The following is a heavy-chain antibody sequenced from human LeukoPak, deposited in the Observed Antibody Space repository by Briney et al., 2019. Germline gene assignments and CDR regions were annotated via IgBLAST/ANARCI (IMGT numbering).Heavy chain of an antibody. D-gene: IGHD3-10*01. Sequence: GASVKVSCKASGYTFTGYYMHWVRQAPGQGLEWMGWINPNSGGTNYAQKFQGRVTMTRDTSISTAYMELSRLRSEDTAVYYCARDPGYGSGSYPPAYYMDVWGKGTTATISS. V-gene: IGHV1-2*02. CDR3: ARDPGYGSGSYPPAYYMDV. CDR1: GYTFTGYY. J-gene: IGHJ6*03. CDR2: INPNSGGT.